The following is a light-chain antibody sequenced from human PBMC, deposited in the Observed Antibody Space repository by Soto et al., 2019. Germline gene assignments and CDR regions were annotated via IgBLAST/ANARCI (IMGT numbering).Light chain of an antibody. J-gene: IGKJ5*01. V-gene: IGKV3-15*01. CDR3: QHRYNWLIT. Sequence: EIVMTQSPATLSVSPGERATLSCRASQSVSSNLAWYQQKPGQAPRLLIYDTSIRATGVPARFSGSRSGAEFTLTISSLQSEDFAVYYCQHRYNWLITFGQGTRLEIK. CDR2: DTS. CDR1: QSVSSN.